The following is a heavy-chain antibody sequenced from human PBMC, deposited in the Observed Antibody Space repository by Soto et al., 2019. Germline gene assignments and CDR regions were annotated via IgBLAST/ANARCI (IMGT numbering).Heavy chain of an antibody. CDR2: ISAYNGST. Sequence: ASVKVSCKASGYTFTSYGISWVRQAPGQGLEWMGWISAYNGSTNYAQKLQGRVTMTTDTSTSTVYMELSSLRSEDTAVYYCARESALDVYGMDVWGQGTTVTVSS. D-gene: IGHD3-10*02. CDR3: ARESALDVYGMDV. V-gene: IGHV1-18*01. J-gene: IGHJ6*02. CDR1: GYTFTSYG.